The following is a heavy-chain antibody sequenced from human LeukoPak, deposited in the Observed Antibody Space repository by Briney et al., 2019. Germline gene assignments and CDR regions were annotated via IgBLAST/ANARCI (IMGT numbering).Heavy chain of an antibody. D-gene: IGHD2-8*01. Sequence: PSETLSLTCTVSGGSISSGGYYWSWIRQHPGKGLEWMGYIDYSGSTYYNPSLKSRVTISRDTSKNQFSLKLSSVTAADTAVYYCARGLYSIVDYWGQETLVTVSS. CDR2: IDYSGST. CDR1: GGSISSGGYY. CDR3: ARGLYSIVDY. V-gene: IGHV4-31*03. J-gene: IGHJ4*02.